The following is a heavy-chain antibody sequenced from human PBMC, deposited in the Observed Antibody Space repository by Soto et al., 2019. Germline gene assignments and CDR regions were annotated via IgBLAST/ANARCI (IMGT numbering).Heavy chain of an antibody. CDR1: GYTFNMYG. CDR3: ARQDVVVPRAIPEFVP. CDR2: ISAYNGNT. Sequence: ASVKVSCKASGYTFNMYGITWVRQAPGQGLEWMGWISAYNGNTNYAQKLQGRVTMTTDTSTSTAYMQMRSLRSDDTSVYYCARQDVVVPRAIPEFVPWGQETLDTVST. V-gene: IGHV1-18*04. D-gene: IGHD2-2*02. J-gene: IGHJ5*02.